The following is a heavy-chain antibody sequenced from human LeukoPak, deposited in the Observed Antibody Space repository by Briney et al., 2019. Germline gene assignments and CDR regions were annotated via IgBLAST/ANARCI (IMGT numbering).Heavy chain of an antibody. D-gene: IGHD2-2*01. J-gene: IGHJ6*03. CDR3: AKQVGSTWWYYYMDV. CDR1: GFTFSDYY. V-gene: IGHV3-11*01. CDR2: ISSSGSTI. Sequence: GGSLRLSCAASGFTFSDYYMSCIRQAPGKGLEWVSYISSSGSTIYYADSVKGRFTISRDNSKNTLYLQMNSLRADDTAVYYCAKQVGSTWWYYYMDVWGKGTTVTVSS.